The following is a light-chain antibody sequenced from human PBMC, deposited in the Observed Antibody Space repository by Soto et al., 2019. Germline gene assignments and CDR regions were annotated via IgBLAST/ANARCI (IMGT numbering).Light chain of an antibody. Sequence: DIQMTQSPSSLSASVGDRVTITCQASQDITNYLNWYQRKPGKAPRLLVYDGSNLDTGVPSRFSGSGSGTHFSFTITSLHPEDIATYYCQQCDSLPITFGQGTRLEI. V-gene: IGKV1-33*01. CDR1: QDITNY. CDR3: QQCDSLPIT. CDR2: DGS. J-gene: IGKJ5*01.